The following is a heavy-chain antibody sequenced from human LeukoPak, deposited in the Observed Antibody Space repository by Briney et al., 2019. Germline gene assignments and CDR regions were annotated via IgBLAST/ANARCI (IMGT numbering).Heavy chain of an antibody. J-gene: IGHJ4*02. V-gene: IGHV3-23*01. CDR3: AKEGSSRQKQYYFDY. CDR1: GFTFSSYA. Sequence: GGSLRLSCVASGFTFSSYAMSWVRQAPGKGLEWVSAISGSGGSTYYADSVKGRFTISRDNSKNTLYLQMNSLRAEDTAVYYCAKEGSSRQKQYYFDYWGQGTLVTVSS. CDR2: ISGSGGST. D-gene: IGHD6-13*01.